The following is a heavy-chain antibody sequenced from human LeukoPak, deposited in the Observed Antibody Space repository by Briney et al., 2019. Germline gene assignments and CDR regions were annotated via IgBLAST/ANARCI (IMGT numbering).Heavy chain of an antibody. V-gene: IGHV1-69*05. CDR1: GGTFSSYA. Sequence: ASVKVSCKASGGTFSSYAISWVRQAPGQGLEWMGGIIPIFGTANYAQKFQGRVTITTDESTSTAYMELSSLRSEDTAVYYCARSRRMGIVVVPAIYMDVWGKGTTVTVPS. CDR2: IIPIFGTA. D-gene: IGHD2-2*03. CDR3: ARSRRMGIVVVPAIYMDV. J-gene: IGHJ6*03.